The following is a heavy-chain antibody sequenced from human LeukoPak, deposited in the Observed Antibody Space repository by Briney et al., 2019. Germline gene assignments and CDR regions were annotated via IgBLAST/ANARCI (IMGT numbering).Heavy chain of an antibody. J-gene: IGHJ4*02. V-gene: IGHV7-4-1*02. CDR1: GYTFTSYA. D-gene: IGHD3-22*01. Sequence: EASVKVSCKASGYTFTSYAMNWVRQAPGQGLEWMGWINTNTGNPTYAQGFTGRFVFSLDTSVSTAYLQISSLKAEDTAVYYCARELSYYYDSSGYLYYFDYWGQGTLVTVSS. CDR3: ARELSYYYDSSGYLYYFDY. CDR2: INTNTGNP.